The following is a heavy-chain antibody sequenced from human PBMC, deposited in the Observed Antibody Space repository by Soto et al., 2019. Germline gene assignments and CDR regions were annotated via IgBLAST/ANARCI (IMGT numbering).Heavy chain of an antibody. D-gene: IGHD5-12*01. V-gene: IGHV4-39*01. CDR3: ATAISTSGYDRYWYFDL. CDR1: GGSISSSSYY. J-gene: IGHJ2*01. Sequence: PSETLSLTCTVSGGSISSSSYYWGWIRQPPGKGLAWIGSIYYSGSTYYNPSLKSRVTISVDTSKNQFSLKLSSVTAADTAVYYCATAISTSGYDRYWYFDLWGRGTLVTVSS. CDR2: IYYSGST.